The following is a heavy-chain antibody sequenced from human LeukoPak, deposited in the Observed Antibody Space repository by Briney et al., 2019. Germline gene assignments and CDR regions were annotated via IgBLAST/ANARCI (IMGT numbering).Heavy chain of an antibody. J-gene: IGHJ4*02. CDR3: AKDTWGYDYSAFDY. V-gene: IGHV3-23*01. D-gene: IGHD4-11*01. Sequence: GGSLRLSCAASGFTFSSYAMSWVRQAPGKGLEWVSAISGSGGSTHYADSVKGRFTISRDNSKNTLYLQMNSLRAEDTAVSYCAKDTWGYDYSAFDYWGQGTLVTVSS. CDR1: GFTFSSYA. CDR2: ISGSGGST.